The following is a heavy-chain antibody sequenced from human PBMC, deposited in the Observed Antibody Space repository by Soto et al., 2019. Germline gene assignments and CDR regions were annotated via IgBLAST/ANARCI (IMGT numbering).Heavy chain of an antibody. J-gene: IGHJ6*02. CDR2: IYYSGST. Sequence: SETLSLTCTVSGGPISSYYWSWFRQPPGRGLEWIGYIYYSGSTSYSPSLKSRVTISVDTSKNQISLMPSSVTAADTAMYYCARQPPYWVGMDCWGQGTTVTVSS. D-gene: IGHD2-15*01. V-gene: IGHV4-59*08. CDR1: GGPISSYY. CDR3: ARQPPYWVGMDC.